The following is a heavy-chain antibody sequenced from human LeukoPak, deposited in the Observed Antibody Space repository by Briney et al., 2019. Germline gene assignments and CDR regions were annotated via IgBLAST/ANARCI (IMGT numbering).Heavy chain of an antibody. D-gene: IGHD2-2*02. CDR2: IKQDGSEK. CDR3: ARVSVRRNRYCSSTSCYNTDYFDY. Sequence: GGSLRLSCAAPGFTFSSYWMSRVRQAPGKGLEWVANIKQDGSEKYYVDSVKGRFTISRDNAKNSLYLQMNSLRAEDTAVYYCARVSVRRNRYCSSTSCYNTDYFDYWGQGTLVTVSS. V-gene: IGHV3-7*01. CDR1: GFTFSSYW. J-gene: IGHJ4*02.